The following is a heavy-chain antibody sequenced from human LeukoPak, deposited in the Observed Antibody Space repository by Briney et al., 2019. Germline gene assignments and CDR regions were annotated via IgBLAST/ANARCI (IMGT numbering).Heavy chain of an antibody. Sequence: GGSLRLSCAASGFTFSSYGMSWVRRAPGKGLEWVANIKQDGSEKYYVDSVKGRFTISRDNAKNSLYLQMNSLRAEDTAVYYCARGGGNFDYWGQGTLVTVSS. CDR3: ARGGGNFDY. CDR2: IKQDGSEK. V-gene: IGHV3-7*01. D-gene: IGHD2-15*01. J-gene: IGHJ4*02. CDR1: GFTFSSYG.